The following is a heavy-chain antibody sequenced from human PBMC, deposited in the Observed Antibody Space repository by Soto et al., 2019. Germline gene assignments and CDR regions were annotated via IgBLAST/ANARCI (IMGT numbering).Heavy chain of an antibody. D-gene: IGHD1-26*01. J-gene: IGHJ5*02. CDR3: AREGLSGSYT. CDR2: IYYTGST. CDR1: GGSISSGGYY. Sequence: QVQLQESGPGLVKPSQTLSLSCTVSGGSISSGGYYWSWIRQHPGKGLEWIGFIYYTGSTYYNPSLKSRVTISRDTPKNQFSLKLSSVTAADTAVYFCAREGLSGSYTWGQGTLVTVSS. V-gene: IGHV4-31*03.